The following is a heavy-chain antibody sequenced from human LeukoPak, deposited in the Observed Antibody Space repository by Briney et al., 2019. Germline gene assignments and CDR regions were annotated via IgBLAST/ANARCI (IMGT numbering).Heavy chain of an antibody. J-gene: IGHJ4*02. CDR3: AKDDGGSGDY. V-gene: IGHV4-34*01. CDR2: INHSGST. Sequence: SETLSLTCAVYGGSFSGYYWSWIRQPPGKGLEWIGEINHSGSTNYNPSLKSRVTISVDTSKNQFSLKLSSVTAADTAVYYCAKDDGGSGDYWGQGTLVTVSS. D-gene: IGHD6-19*01. CDR1: GGSFSGYY.